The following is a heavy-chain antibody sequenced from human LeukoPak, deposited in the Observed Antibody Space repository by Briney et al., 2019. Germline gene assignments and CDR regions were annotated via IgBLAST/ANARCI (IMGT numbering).Heavy chain of an antibody. J-gene: IGHJ6*02. CDR1: GGSFSGYY. CDR3: ARVRPYYYGSGSYRTNYYYYGMDV. Sequence: SETLSLTCAVYGGSFSGYYWSWIRQPPGKGLEWIGEINHSGSTNYNPSLKSRVTISVDTSKNQFPLKLSSVTAADTAVYYCARVRPYYYGSGSYRTNYYYYGMDVWGQGTTVTVSS. CDR2: INHSGST. D-gene: IGHD3-10*01. V-gene: IGHV4-34*01.